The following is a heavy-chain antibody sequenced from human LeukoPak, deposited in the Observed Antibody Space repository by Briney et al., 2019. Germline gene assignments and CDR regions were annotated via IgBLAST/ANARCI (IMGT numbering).Heavy chain of an antibody. J-gene: IGHJ4*02. V-gene: IGHV4-39*01. Sequence: SETLSLTCTVPGGSLSSSSYYWGWIRQPPGKGLEWIGGIYYSGSTYYNPSLKSRVTISVDTSKNQFSLKLSSVTAADTAVYYCARQVTTYYYDSSGYTIFDYWGQGTLVTVSS. CDR2: IYYSGST. D-gene: IGHD3-22*01. CDR1: GGSLSSSSYY. CDR3: ARQVTTYYYDSSGYTIFDY.